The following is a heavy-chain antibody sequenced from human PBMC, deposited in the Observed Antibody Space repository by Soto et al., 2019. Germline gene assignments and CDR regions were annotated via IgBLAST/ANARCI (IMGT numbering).Heavy chain of an antibody. Sequence: QLQLQESGPGLVKPSETLSLTCTVSGGSIGSSSYYWGWIRQPPGKGLEWIGNIDYTGSTYYNPSRKSRVTISVDTSESQFALNLSSVTAADTAVYYCARHQVYGDYIVYFDYWGRGTPVTVSS. V-gene: IGHV4-39*01. D-gene: IGHD4-17*01. CDR1: GGSIGSSSYY. CDR3: ARHQVYGDYIVYFDY. CDR2: IDYTGST. J-gene: IGHJ4*02.